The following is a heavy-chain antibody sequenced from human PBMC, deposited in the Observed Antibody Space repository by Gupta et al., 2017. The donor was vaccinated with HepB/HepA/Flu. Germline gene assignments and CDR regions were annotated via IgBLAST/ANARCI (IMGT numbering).Heavy chain of an antibody. CDR1: GFTFSSYG. D-gene: IGHD6-13*01. V-gene: IGHV3-30*18. CDR2: ISYDGSNK. J-gene: IGHJ4*02. CDR3: AKEGVKYSSSWYLDY. Sequence: QVQLVESGGGVVQPGRSLRLSCAASGFTFSSYGMHWVRQAPGKGLEWVAFISYDGSNKYYADSVKGRFTISRDNSKNTLYLQMNSLRAEDTAVYYCAKEGVKYSSSWYLDYWGQGTLVTVSS.